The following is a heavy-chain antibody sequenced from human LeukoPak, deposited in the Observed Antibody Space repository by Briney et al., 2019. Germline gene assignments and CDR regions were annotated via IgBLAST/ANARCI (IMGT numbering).Heavy chain of an antibody. D-gene: IGHD6-19*01. CDR2: ISSNGGST. V-gene: IGHV3-64D*06. CDR3: VKGRIAVAXTGGGYFDY. J-gene: IGHJ4*02. CDR1: GFTFSSYA. Sequence: GGSLRLSCSASGFTFSSYAMHWVRQAPGKGLEYVSAISSNGGSTYYADSVKGRFTISRDNSKNTLYLQMSSLRAEDTAVYYCVKGRIAVAXTGGGYFDYWGQGTLVTVSS.